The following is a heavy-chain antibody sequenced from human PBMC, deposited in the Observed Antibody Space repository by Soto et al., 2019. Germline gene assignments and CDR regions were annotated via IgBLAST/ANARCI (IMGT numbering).Heavy chain of an antibody. CDR1: GVTFSNYY. Sequence: EVQMVESGGGLVKPGGSLRLSCAASGVTFSNYYMNWVRQAPGKGLDWVSSITGDGSNVYYADSVRGRFTISRDNARNSLYLQMNSLRAEDTAVYYCAGTYDSLDYLGQGTLVTVSS. D-gene: IGHD3-22*01. J-gene: IGHJ4*02. V-gene: IGHV3-21*01. CDR3: AGTYDSLDY. CDR2: ITGDGSNV.